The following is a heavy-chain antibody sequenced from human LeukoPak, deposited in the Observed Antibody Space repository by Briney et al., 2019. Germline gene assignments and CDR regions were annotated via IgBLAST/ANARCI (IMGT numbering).Heavy chain of an antibody. D-gene: IGHD2-15*01. J-gene: IGHJ4*02. Sequence: GGSLRLSCAASGFTFSSYAMSWVRQAPGKGLEWVSAISGSGGSTYYADSVKGRFTISRDNSKNTLYLQMNSLRAEDTAVYYCAKEVGVAATIIFVPFDYWGQGTLVTVSS. CDR1: GFTFSSYA. CDR2: ISGSGGST. CDR3: AKEVGVAATIIFVPFDY. V-gene: IGHV3-23*01.